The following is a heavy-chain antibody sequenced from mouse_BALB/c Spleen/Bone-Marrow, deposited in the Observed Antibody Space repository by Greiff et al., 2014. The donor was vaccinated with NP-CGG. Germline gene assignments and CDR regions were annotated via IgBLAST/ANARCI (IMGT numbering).Heavy chain of an antibody. J-gene: IGHJ3*01. CDR2: ISSGGSYT. Sequence: QLQQSGGGLVKPGGSLKLSCAASGFTFSSYAMSWVRQTPEKRLEWVATISSGGSYTYYPDSVKGRFTISRDNAKNTLYLQMSSLRSEDTAMYYCARHDYAYWGQGTLVTVSA. V-gene: IGHV5-9-3*01. CDR1: GFTFSSYA. D-gene: IGHD2-4*01. CDR3: ARHDYAY.